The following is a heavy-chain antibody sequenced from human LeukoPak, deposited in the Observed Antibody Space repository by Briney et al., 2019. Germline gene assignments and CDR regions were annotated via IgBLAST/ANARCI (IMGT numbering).Heavy chain of an antibody. D-gene: IGHD2/OR15-2a*01. V-gene: IGHV4-39*07. CDR2: IYYSGST. J-gene: IGHJ4*02. CDR3: ARLDNYLFDY. CDR1: GGSISSSSYY. Sequence: SETLSLTCAVSGGSISSSSYYWDWIRQPPGKGLEWIASIYYSGSTYYNPSLKSRVTLSVDTSKNQFSLTLTSVTAADTAVYYCARLDNYLFDYWGQGSLVTVSP.